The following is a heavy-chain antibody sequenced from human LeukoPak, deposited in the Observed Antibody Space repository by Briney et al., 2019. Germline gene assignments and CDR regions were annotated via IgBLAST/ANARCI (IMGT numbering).Heavy chain of an antibody. J-gene: IGHJ4*02. CDR3: ARDPRGPTGYDSSGRDTFDY. CDR2: ISGSGGRT. Sequence: GGSLRLSCAASGFTFSSYGMSWVRQAPGKGLDWVSGISGSGGRTYYADSVKGRFTISRDNSKNTLYLQMNSLRTEDTAVYYCARDPRGPTGYDSSGRDTFDYWGQGTLVTVSS. CDR1: GFTFSSYG. V-gene: IGHV3-23*01. D-gene: IGHD3-22*01.